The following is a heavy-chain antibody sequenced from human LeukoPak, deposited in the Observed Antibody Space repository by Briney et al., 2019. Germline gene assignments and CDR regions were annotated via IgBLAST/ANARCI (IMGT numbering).Heavy chain of an antibody. CDR3: ARDRVWFGRYTHMDV. V-gene: IGHV1-46*01. J-gene: IGHJ6*03. Sequence: ASVKVSCKASGYTFTSYYMHWVRQAPGQGLEWMGIINPSGGSTSYAQKFQGRVTMTRDMSTSTVYMELSSLRSEDTAVYYCARDRVWFGRYTHMDVWGKGTTVTVSS. CDR1: GYTFTSYY. CDR2: INPSGGST. D-gene: IGHD3-10*01.